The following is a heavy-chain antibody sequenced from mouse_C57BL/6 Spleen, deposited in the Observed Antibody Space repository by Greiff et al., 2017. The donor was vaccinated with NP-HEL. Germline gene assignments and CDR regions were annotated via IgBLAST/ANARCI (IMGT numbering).Heavy chain of an antibody. D-gene: IGHD2-4*01. J-gene: IGHJ4*01. CDR2: IDPSDSYT. Sequence: VQLQQPGAELVRPGTSVKLSCKASGYTFTSYWMHWVKQRPGQGLEWIGVIDPSDSYTNYNQKFKGKATLTVDTSSSTAYMQLSSLTSEDSAVYYCARWGGDYEGYAMDYWGQGTSVTVSS. CDR1: GYTFTSYW. CDR3: ARWGGDYEGYAMDY. V-gene: IGHV1-59*01.